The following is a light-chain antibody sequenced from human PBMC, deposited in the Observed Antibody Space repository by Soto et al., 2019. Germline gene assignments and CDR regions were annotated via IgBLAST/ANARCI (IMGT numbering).Light chain of an antibody. CDR1: SSNIGSHT. Sequence: QSVLTQPPSASGTPGQRITISCSGSSSNIGSHTVNWHQQVPGTAPKLLIYSNNERPSGVPDRFSGSKSGTSASLAISGLQSGDEADYYCSSYAGSNNLVFGGGTQLTVL. CDR3: SSYAGSNNLV. J-gene: IGLJ2*01. CDR2: SNN. V-gene: IGLV1-44*01.